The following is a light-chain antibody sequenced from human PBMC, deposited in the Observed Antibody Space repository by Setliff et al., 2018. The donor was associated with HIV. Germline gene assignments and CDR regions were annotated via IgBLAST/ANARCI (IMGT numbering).Light chain of an antibody. CDR3: SSYTNSVPRV. J-gene: IGLJ1*01. Sequence: QSALTQPASVSGSPGQSITISCTGTSSDVGGHNYVSWYQHHPGKAPKVMIYEVSNRPSGVSNRFSGSKSGNTATLTISVLQAEDEADYYCSSYTNSVPRVFGTGTKVTV. CDR2: EVS. V-gene: IGLV2-14*01. CDR1: SSDVGGHNY.